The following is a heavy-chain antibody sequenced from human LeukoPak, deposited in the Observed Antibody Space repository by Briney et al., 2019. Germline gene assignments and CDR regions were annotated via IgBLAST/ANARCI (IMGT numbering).Heavy chain of an antibody. CDR1: GYTFSNYC. CDR2: IIPIFGTA. D-gene: IGHD3-22*01. Sequence: ASVKVSCKASGYTFSNYCMHWVRQAPGQGLEWMGGIIPIFGTANYAQKFQGRVTITADESTSTAYMELSSLRSEDTAVYYCARDKDYDSSGYTNWFDPWGQGTLVTVSS. V-gene: IGHV1-69*13. J-gene: IGHJ5*02. CDR3: ARDKDYDSSGYTNWFDP.